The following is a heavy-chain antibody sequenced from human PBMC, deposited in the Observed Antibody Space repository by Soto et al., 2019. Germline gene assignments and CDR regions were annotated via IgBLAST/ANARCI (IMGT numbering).Heavy chain of an antibody. Sequence: PGGSLRLSCTASGFTFGDYSMSWFRQAPGKGLEWVGFIGGKAYGGTTEYAASVKGRCIISRDDSKSIAYLQMNSLKTEDTAVYYCTRSQAPTTHQFDPWGQGTLVTVSS. V-gene: IGHV3-49*03. CDR3: TRSQAPTTHQFDP. CDR1: GFTFGDYS. CDR2: IGGKAYGGTT. D-gene: IGHD1-7*01. J-gene: IGHJ5*02.